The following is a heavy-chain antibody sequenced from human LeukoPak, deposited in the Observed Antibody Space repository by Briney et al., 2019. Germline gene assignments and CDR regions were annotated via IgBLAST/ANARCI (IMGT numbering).Heavy chain of an antibody. J-gene: IGHJ6*03. V-gene: IGHV1-69*01. CDR3: ARGVRGVPLRYYYYMDV. Sequence: ASVKVSCKASGDTFSSYAISWVRQAPGQGLEWMGGIIPIFGTANHAQKFQGRVTITADASTSTAYMELSSLRSEDTAVYYCARGVRGVPLRYYYYMDVWGKGTTVTISS. CDR2: IIPIFGTA. D-gene: IGHD3-10*01. CDR1: GDTFSSYA.